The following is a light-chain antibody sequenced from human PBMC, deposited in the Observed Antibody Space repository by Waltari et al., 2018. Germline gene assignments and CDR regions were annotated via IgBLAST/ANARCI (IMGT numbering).Light chain of an antibody. V-gene: IGKV4-1*01. CDR1: QSVLYSSNNKNY. Sequence: IVMTQSPDSLAVSLGERATFNCTSSQSVLYSSNNKNYLAWYQHKSGQPPKLLIYWSSTRESGVPDLFSGSGSGTDFSLTINNLQPEDVAVYYCHQYYANPQTFGQGTRVEIK. J-gene: IGKJ1*01. CDR2: WSS. CDR3: HQYYANPQT.